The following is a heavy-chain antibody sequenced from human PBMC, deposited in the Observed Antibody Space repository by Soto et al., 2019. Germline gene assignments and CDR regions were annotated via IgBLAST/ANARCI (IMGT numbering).Heavy chain of an antibody. CDR1: GGSISSSSYY. D-gene: IGHD3-16*01. Sequence: QLQLQESGPGLVKPSETLSLTCTVSGGSISSSSYYWGWIRQPPGKGLEWIGSIYYSGSTYYNPSLQSRVTISGDTSKSQFSLKLSSVTAADTAVYYCARVMITFGGVILDWFDPWGQGTLVTVSS. V-gene: IGHV4-39*01. CDR3: ARVMITFGGVILDWFDP. CDR2: IYYSGST. J-gene: IGHJ5*02.